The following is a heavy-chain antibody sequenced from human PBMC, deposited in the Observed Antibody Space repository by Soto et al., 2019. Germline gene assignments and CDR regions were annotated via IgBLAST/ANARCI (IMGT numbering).Heavy chain of an antibody. CDR3: ARNGTYSSSLSRYSGMDV. J-gene: IGHJ6*02. V-gene: IGHV1-69*13. CDR2: IVPMLGTP. D-gene: IGHD1-26*01. CDR1: GGTFGNFI. Sequence: GASVKVYCKASGGTFGNFIMNWVRQTPGQGLEWMGGIVPMLGTPTYAEKFKGRVRISATGSTSTTYMELTSLRSEDTAIYYCARNGTYSSSLSRYSGMDVWGHGTTVTVSS.